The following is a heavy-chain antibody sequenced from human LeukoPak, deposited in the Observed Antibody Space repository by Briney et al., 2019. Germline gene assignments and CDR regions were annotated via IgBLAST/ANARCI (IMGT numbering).Heavy chain of an antibody. J-gene: IGHJ4*02. V-gene: IGHV3-23*01. CDR3: AAYYDSNVARSLDY. D-gene: IGHD3-22*01. Sequence: GGSLRLSCAASGFTFSSYAMSWVRQAPGKGLEWVSAISGSGGSTYYADSVKGRFTISRDNSKNTLYLQMNSLRAEDTAVYYCAAYYDSNVARSLDYWGQGTLVTVSS. CDR2: ISGSGGST. CDR1: GFTFSSYA.